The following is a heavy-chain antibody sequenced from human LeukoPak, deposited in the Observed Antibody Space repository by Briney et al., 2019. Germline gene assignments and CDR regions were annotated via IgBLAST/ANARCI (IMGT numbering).Heavy chain of an antibody. V-gene: IGHV1-18*01. Sequence: ASVKVSCKASGYTLPSYGISWLRQAPGQGLEWMGWISAYNGNTNYAQKFEGRVTMTTDTSTSTAYMELRSLRSDDTAVYYCARAYYYDSSGYYGYFDYWGQGTLVTVSS. CDR2: ISAYNGNT. D-gene: IGHD3-22*01. CDR1: GYTLPSYG. CDR3: ARAYYYDSSGYYGYFDY. J-gene: IGHJ4*02.